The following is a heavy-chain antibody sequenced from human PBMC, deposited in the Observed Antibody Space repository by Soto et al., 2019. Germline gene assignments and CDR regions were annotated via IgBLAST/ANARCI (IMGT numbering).Heavy chain of an antibody. CDR3: ARRRVATAWFDP. Sequence: SETLSLTCTVSGGSIISSSYYWGWILQPPGKGLEWIGSIYYSVSTYYNPSLKSRVSISVDMSTNHFSLKLSSVTAADTAVYYCARRRVATAWFDPWGQGALVTVSS. CDR2: IYYSVST. D-gene: IGHD5-12*01. J-gene: IGHJ5*02. V-gene: IGHV4-39*02. CDR1: GGSIISSSYY.